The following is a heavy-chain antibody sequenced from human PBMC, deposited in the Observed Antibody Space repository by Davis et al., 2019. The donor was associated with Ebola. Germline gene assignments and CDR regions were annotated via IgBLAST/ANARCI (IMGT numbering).Heavy chain of an antibody. D-gene: IGHD2-15*01. V-gene: IGHV4-39*07. Sequence: SETLSLTCTVSGGSISSSSYYWGWIRQPPGKGLEWIGEINYSGSTNYNPSLKSRVTISVDTSKNQFSLKLSSVTAADTAVYYCARGRGCSGGSCYYYYGMDVWGQGTTVTVSS. J-gene: IGHJ6*02. CDR2: INYSGST. CDR3: ARGRGCSGGSCYYYYGMDV. CDR1: GGSISSSSYY.